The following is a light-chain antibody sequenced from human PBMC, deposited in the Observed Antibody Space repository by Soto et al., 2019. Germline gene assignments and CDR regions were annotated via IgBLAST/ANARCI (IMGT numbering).Light chain of an antibody. CDR2: TNS. J-gene: IGLJ3*02. CDR3: QSYDSSLSALV. V-gene: IGLV1-40*01. Sequence: QSVLTQPPSVSGAPGQGVTISCAGTSSNIGAGYDVHWYQQVPGTAPKLLIYTNSNRPSGVPDRFSGCKSGTSASLAITGLQAADEADYYCQSYDSSLSALVFGGGTKLTVL. CDR1: SSNIGAGYD.